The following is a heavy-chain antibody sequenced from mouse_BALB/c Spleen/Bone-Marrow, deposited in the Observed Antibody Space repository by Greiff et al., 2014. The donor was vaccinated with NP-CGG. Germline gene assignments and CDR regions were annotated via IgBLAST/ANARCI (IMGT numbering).Heavy chain of an antibody. CDR2: ISYSGST. CDR3: ARRGARATGWFAY. J-gene: IGHJ3*01. V-gene: IGHV3-2*02. CDR1: GYSITSDYA. Sequence: EVMLVESGPGLVKPSQSLSLTCTVTGYSITSDYAWNWIRQFPGNKLEWMGYISYSGSTSYNPSLKSRISITRDTSKNQFFLQLNSVSTEDTATYYCARRGARATGWFAYWGQGTLVTVSA. D-gene: IGHD3-1*01.